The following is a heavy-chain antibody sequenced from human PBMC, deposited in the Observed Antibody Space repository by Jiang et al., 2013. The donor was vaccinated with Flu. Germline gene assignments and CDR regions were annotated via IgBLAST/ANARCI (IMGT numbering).Heavy chain of an antibody. D-gene: IGHD1-14*01. J-gene: IGHJ4*02. Sequence: LLKPSETLSLTCGVSGGSFSGYYWNWIRQPPGKGLEWIGESTVILEAPATIRPSKSRVTISVDTSKSQFALKLTSVTAADTAVYYCSRGRHTRTFWGQGTLVIVSS. CDR1: GGSFSGYY. CDR2: STVILEAP. CDR3: SRGRHTRTF. V-gene: IGHV4-34*01.